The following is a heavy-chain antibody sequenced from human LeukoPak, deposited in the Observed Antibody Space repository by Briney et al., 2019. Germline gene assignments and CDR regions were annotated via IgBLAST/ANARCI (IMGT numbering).Heavy chain of an antibody. CDR1: GYTFTNYY. D-gene: IGHD2-15*01. V-gene: IGHV1-46*03. Sequence: ASVKVSCKAAGYTFTNYYMQWVRQAPGQGLEWMGIINPRDGSTSYAQKLQGRVTVTRDTSTSTVYMELSSLRSEDTAVYYCARVYGSGGSCYEFDFWGQGTLVTVSS. CDR3: ARVYGSGGSCYEFDF. CDR2: INPRDGST. J-gene: IGHJ4*02.